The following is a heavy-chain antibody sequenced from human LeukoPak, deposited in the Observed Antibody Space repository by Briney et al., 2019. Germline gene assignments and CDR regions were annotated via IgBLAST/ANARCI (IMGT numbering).Heavy chain of an antibody. J-gene: IGHJ6*02. CDR3: ARDRGYTLRGLAV. CDR1: GFSFGSYG. CDR2: ISFDGSET. Sequence: GGSLRLSCAASGFSFGSYGIVWVRQAPGKGLEWLAVISFDGSETFYADSVEGRFSISRDYSRNAFLQMNSLRPNDTAVYYCARDRGYTLRGLAVWGRGTTVIVS. V-gene: IGHV3-30*03. D-gene: IGHD2-2*02.